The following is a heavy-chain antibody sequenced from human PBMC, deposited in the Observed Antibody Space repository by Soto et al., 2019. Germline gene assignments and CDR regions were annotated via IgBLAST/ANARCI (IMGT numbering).Heavy chain of an antibody. V-gene: IGHV3-23*01. J-gene: IGHJ4*02. D-gene: IGHD3-16*02. CDR2: ISGSGGST. Sequence: GGSLRLSCAASGFTFSSYAMSWVRQAPGKGLEWVSAISGSGGSTYYADSVKGRFTISRDNSKNTLYLQMNSLRAEDTAVYYCAKDPDSMITFGGVIVARGYFDYWGQGTLVTVSS. CDR1: GFTFSSYA. CDR3: AKDPDSMITFGGVIVARGYFDY.